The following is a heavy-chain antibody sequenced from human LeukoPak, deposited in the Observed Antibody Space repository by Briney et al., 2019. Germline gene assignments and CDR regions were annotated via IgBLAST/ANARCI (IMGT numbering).Heavy chain of an antibody. CDR2: IIPILGIA. Sequence: ASVKVSCKASGGTFSSYAISWVRQAPGQGLEWMGRIIPILGIANYAQKFQGRVTITADKSTSTAYMELSSLRSEDTAVYYCARTHCSGGSCYSNFAVDYWGQGTLVTVSS. J-gene: IGHJ4*02. V-gene: IGHV1-69*04. D-gene: IGHD2-15*01. CDR3: ARTHCSGGSCYSNFAVDY. CDR1: GGTFSSYA.